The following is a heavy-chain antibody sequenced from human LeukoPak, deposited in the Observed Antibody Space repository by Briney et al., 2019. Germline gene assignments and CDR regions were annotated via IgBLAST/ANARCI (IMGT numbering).Heavy chain of an antibody. CDR3: ARAHDHLRGDYYYYYYYMDV. D-gene: IGHD4-17*01. CDR1: GFTFSDYY. Sequence: GGSLRLSCAASGFTFSDYYMSWIRQAPGKGLEWVSYISSSGSTIYYADSVKGRFTISRDNAKNSLYLQMNSLRAEDTAVYYCARAHDHLRGDYYYYYYYMDVWGKGTTVTVSS. V-gene: IGHV3-11*04. J-gene: IGHJ6*03. CDR2: ISSSGSTI.